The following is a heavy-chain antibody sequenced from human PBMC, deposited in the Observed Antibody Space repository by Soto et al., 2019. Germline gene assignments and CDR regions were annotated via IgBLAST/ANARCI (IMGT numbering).Heavy chain of an antibody. V-gene: IGHV3-23*01. Sequence: ESGGALAQPGGSLRLSCVGSGFTFSIYALTWVRQAPGKGLEWVSLITNNGDTTFFGDSVKGRFSISRDNSKNTLYLQLENLRAEDTAVYYCAMSAGYGGALDVWGQGTMVAVSS. CDR2: ITNNGDTT. D-gene: IGHD5-12*01. CDR1: GFTFSIYA. J-gene: IGHJ3*01. CDR3: AMSAGYGGALDV.